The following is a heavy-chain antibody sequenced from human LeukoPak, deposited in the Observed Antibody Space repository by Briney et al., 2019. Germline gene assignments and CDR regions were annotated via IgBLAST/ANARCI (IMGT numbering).Heavy chain of an antibody. J-gene: IGHJ4*02. CDR2: ISSDGSDK. Sequence: PGGSLRLSCAASGFTFSSYPMHWVRQAPGKGLERVALISSDGSDKKYADSVKGRFTISRDNSKNTLYPQMHSLGVEDTAVYYCARDYPADYWGQGTLVTVSS. CDR3: ARDYPADY. CDR1: GFTFSSYP. V-gene: IGHV3-30-3*01.